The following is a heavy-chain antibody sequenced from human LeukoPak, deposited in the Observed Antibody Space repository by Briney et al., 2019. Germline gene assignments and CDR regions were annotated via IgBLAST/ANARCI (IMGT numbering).Heavy chain of an antibody. CDR2: INNAGGT. D-gene: IGHD1-1*01. V-gene: IGHV4-59*11. Sequence: SETLSLTCDVSGGSIGAHYWSWVRQPPGKALEWIGYINNAGGTKYTAALESRVTMSADSAKNQVSLKLSSVTPADTAVYYCARDGTGFLHLAFWGQGTLVTVSS. CDR1: GGSIGAHY. CDR3: ARDGTGFLHLAF. J-gene: IGHJ4*02.